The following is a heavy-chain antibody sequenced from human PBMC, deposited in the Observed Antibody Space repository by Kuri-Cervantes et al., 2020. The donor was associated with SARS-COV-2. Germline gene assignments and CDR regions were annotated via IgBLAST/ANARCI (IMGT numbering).Heavy chain of an antibody. J-gene: IGHJ4*02. CDR3: ARDLGPFDTRLRLAD. V-gene: IGHV3-64*04. CDR1: GFTFSSYA. D-gene: IGHD3-16*01. CDR2: ISSNGGST. Sequence: GESLKISCSASGFTFSSYAMHWVRQAPGKGLEYVSAISSNGGSTYYADSVKGRFTISRDNSKNTLYLQMNSLRAEDTAVYYCARDLGPFDTRLRLADWGQGTLVTVSS.